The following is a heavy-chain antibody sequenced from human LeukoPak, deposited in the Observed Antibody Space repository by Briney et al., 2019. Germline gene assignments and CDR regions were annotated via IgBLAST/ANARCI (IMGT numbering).Heavy chain of an antibody. CDR3: ARPVATTYDFDY. J-gene: IGHJ4*02. CDR1: GVSISSSSYY. CDR2: IYYSGST. Sequence: SETLSLTCTVSGVSISSSSYYWGWIRQPPGKGLEWIGSIYYSGSTYYNPSLKSRVTISVDTSKNQFSLKLSSVTAADTAVYYCARPVATTYDFDYWGQGTLVTVSS. V-gene: IGHV4-39*01. D-gene: IGHD5-12*01.